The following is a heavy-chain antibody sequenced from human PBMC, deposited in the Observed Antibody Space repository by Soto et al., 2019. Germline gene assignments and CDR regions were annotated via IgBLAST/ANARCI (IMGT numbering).Heavy chain of an antibody. V-gene: IGHV3-30-3*01. CDR1: GFTFRSYA. J-gene: IGHJ4*02. CDR3: ARDYSSYGPFDY. D-gene: IGHD5-18*01. Sequence: PGGSLRLSCEASGFTFRSYAMHWVRQDPGKGLEWVASTSYDENNRYYADSVKGRFTISRDNAKNSLYLQMNSLRAEDTAVYYCARDYSSYGPFDYWGQGTLVTVSS. CDR2: TSYDENNR.